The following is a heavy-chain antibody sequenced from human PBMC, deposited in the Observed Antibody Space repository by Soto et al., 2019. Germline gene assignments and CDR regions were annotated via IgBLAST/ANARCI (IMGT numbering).Heavy chain of an antibody. J-gene: IGHJ4*02. D-gene: IGHD3-3*01. CDR2: IYYTGAT. CDR1: GGSISNSDYY. Sequence: QLQLQESGPGLVKPSETLSLICTVSGGSISNSDYYWGWIRQPPGKGPEWIAKIYYTGATDLNPSFKSRATMSVDTSKNQFSLNLISVTAADTAMYYCARRDWGGYFDYWGQGILVTVSS. CDR3: ARRDWGGYFDY. V-gene: IGHV4-39*01.